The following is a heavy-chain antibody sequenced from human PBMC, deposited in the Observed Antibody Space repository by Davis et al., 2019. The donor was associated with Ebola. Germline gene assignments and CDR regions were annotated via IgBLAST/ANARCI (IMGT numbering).Heavy chain of an antibody. D-gene: IGHD3-10*01. V-gene: IGHV3-21*01. J-gene: IGHJ4*02. CDR1: GFTFSSYS. CDR3: ARWGGAFSL. Sequence: GESLKISCAASGFTFSSYSMNWVRQTPGKGLEWVSSISSSSSYIYYADSVKGRFTISRDNAKNSLYLQMNSLRDEDTAVYYCARWGGAFSLWGQGTLVTVSS. CDR2: ISSSSSYI.